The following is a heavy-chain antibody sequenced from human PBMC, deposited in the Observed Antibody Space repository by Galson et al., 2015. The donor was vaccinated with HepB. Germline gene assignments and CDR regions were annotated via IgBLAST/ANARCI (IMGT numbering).Heavy chain of an antibody. D-gene: IGHD1-7*01. CDR2: IKSKTDGGTT. Sequence: SLRLSCAASGFTFSNAWMSWVRQAPGKGLEWVGRIKSKTDGGTTDYAAPVKGRFTISRDDSKNTLYLQMNSLKTEDTAVYYCTTDRRWITGTTDYWGQGTLVTVSS. CDR3: TTDRRWITGTTDY. J-gene: IGHJ4*02. V-gene: IGHV3-15*01. CDR1: GFTFSNAW.